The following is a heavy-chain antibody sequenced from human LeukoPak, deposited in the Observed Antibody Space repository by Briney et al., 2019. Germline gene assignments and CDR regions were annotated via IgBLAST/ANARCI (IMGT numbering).Heavy chain of an antibody. CDR1: GFTFSSCG. J-gene: IGHJ4*02. Sequence: GGSLRLSCAASGFTFSSCGMHWVRQAPGKGLEWVAVIWYDGSNKYYADSVKGRFTISRDNSKNTLYLQMNSLRAEDTAVYYCAKDQRRVGAFPLDYWGQGTLVTVSS. CDR2: IWYDGSNK. D-gene: IGHD1-26*01. V-gene: IGHV3-33*06. CDR3: AKDQRRVGAFPLDY.